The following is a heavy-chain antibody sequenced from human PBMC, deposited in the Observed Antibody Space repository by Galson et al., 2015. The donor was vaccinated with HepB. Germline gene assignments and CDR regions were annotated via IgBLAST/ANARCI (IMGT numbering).Heavy chain of an antibody. V-gene: IGHV5-51*01. CDR1: GYSFSVYW. D-gene: IGHD2-21*02. Sequence: QSGAEVKKPGESLKISCKASGYSFSVYWIAWVRQMPGKGLEWMGIIYPADSDTRYNPSFEGHVTISADRSITTAYLQWSSLKASDTAIYYCARSSTAVPSRDAFDTWGQGTVVTVSS. CDR2: IYPADSDT. CDR3: ARSSTAVPSRDAFDT. J-gene: IGHJ3*02.